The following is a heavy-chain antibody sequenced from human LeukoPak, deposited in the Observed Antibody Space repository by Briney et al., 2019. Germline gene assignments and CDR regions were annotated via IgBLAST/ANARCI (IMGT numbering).Heavy chain of an antibody. V-gene: IGHV4-59*01. CDR3: ARVLDYSNWFDP. J-gene: IGHJ5*02. CDR1: GGSISSYY. CDR2: IYYSGST. Sequence: SETLSLTCTVSGGSISSYYWSWIRQPPGKGLEWIGYIYYSGSTNYNPSLKSRVTISVDTSMNQFSLKLSSVTAADTAVYYCARVLDYSNWFDPWGQGTLVTVSS. D-gene: IGHD4-11*01.